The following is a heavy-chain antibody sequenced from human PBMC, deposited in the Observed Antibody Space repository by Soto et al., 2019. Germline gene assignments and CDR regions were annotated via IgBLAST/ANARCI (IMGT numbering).Heavy chain of an antibody. J-gene: IGHJ4*02. V-gene: IGHV4-30-2*01. CDR2: IYYSGNT. CDR3: ARGQGAAAGHSNFDY. D-gene: IGHD6-13*01. CDR1: GGSISGTTYS. Sequence: QLQLQESGSGLVKPSQTLSLTCAVSGGSISGTTYSWSWIRQPPGKGLEWIGYIYYSGNTYYNPSRKSQFSISVDRSKNQFSLKLSSVTAADTAVYYCARGQGAAAGHSNFDYWGPGALVTVS.